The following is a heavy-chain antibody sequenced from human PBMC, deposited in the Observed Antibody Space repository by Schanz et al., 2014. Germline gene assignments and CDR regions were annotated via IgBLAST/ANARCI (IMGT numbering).Heavy chain of an antibody. Sequence: QVQLVQSGAEVKKPGASVRVSCKASGYTFTTYAMSWVRQAPGQGLEWVGRISVYTGNTKYGQKVQGRVTMTADTSTNTAYMELRSLRSDDTAVYYCARSAGRDFWSGYYTRFDYWGQGTLVTVSS. D-gene: IGHD3-3*01. CDR1: GYTFTTYA. CDR3: ARSAGRDFWSGYYTRFDY. J-gene: IGHJ4*02. V-gene: IGHV1-18*01. CDR2: ISVYTGNT.